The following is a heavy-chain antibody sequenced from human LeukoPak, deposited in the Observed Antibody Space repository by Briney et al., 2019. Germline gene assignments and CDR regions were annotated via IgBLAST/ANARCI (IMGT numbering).Heavy chain of an antibody. CDR3: ARQYDSYFYYYLVL. CDR2: LYHPDST. Sequence: SETMSLTCAVSGYPINNAYYWVCIRQPPGKELEWIRSLYHPDSTYYNPSLKSRVTMSVATSRNQFSLKLSFVTGADTAVYYCARQYDSYFYYYLVLWGTGTTVTVSS. J-gene: IGHJ6*04. V-gene: IGHV4-38-2*01. CDR1: GYPINNAYY. D-gene: IGHD3-10*01.